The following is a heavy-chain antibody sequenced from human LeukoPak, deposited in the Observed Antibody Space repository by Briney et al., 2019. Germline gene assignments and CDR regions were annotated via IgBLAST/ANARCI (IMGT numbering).Heavy chain of an antibody. V-gene: IGHV3-23*01. CDR1: CFTYNCYA. D-gene: IGHD2-15*01. Sequence: GSLRLSCASSCFTYNCYAMSWVRPAPGKGLERVSAINDGGGITYYADSVKGRFTISRDNSKNTLYLQMNSLRAEDTAVYYCARDSLTAATAAFDIWGQGTMVTVSS. CDR2: INDGGGIT. J-gene: IGHJ3*02. CDR3: ARDSLTAATAAFDI.